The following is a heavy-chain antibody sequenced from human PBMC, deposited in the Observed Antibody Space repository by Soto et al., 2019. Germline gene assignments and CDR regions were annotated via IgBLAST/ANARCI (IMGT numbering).Heavy chain of an antibody. CDR1: GFSFSHAW. V-gene: IGHV3-15*01. J-gene: IGHJ6*02. D-gene: IGHD3-10*01. Sequence: LRLSCAAAGFSFSHAWMTWVRQAPGKGLEWVGHISSRVHGATADYAAPVKGRFTISRDDSGSTLYLEMNSLKTEDTGIYYCTTRGNYYYYYGIDAWGQGTTVTVSS. CDR3: TTRGNYYYYYGIDA. CDR2: ISSRVHGATA.